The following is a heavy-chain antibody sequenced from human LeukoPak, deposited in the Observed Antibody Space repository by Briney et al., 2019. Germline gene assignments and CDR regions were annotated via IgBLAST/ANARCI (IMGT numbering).Heavy chain of an antibody. D-gene: IGHD3-10*01. CDR1: GSTFSSYE. V-gene: IGHV3-48*03. CDR3: ARDRPDYYGSGSYRIPGAFDI. CDR2: ISSSGSTI. Sequence: GSLRLSCAASGSTFSSYEMNWVRQAPGKGLEWVSCISSSGSTIYYADSVKGRFTISRDNAKNSLYLQMNSLRAEDTAVYYCARDRPDYYGSGSYRIPGAFDIWGLGTIVTVSS. J-gene: IGHJ3*02.